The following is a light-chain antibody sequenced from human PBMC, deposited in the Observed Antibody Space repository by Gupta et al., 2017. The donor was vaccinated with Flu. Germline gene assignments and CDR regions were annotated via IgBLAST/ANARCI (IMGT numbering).Light chain of an antibody. Sequence: SITISCTGTSSDIGSYNYVSWYHQDPGKAPHLLFYDGTKRPAGVSTRFSGSKSGDTASLTISGLQDEDEADYYCSSYTSTTTLVFGGGTRLTVL. V-gene: IGLV2-14*01. CDR1: SSDIGSYNY. CDR2: DGT. J-gene: IGLJ3*02. CDR3: SSYTSTTTLV.